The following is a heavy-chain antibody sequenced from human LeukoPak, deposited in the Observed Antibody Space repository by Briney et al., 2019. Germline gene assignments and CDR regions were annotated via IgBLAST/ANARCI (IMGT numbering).Heavy chain of an antibody. Sequence: AGGSLRLSCAASGFTLSSYAMSWVRQAPGKGLEWVSFISSSSSYIYYADSVKGRFTISRDNAKNSLYLQMNSLRAEDTAVYYCARGEYGSGSYHIDYWGQGTLVTVSS. CDR3: ARGEYGSGSYHIDY. J-gene: IGHJ4*02. V-gene: IGHV3-21*01. CDR2: ISSSSSYI. CDR1: GFTLSSYA. D-gene: IGHD3-10*01.